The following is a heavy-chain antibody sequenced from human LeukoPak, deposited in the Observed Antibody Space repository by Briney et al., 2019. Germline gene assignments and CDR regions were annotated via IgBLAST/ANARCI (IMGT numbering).Heavy chain of an antibody. Sequence: SETLSLTCSVSGGSISSDYWSWIRQPPGKGLEWIGYIYYRGSTNYNPSLKGRVTISVDTSKNQFSLKLSSVTAADTAVYYCARLSGYSSGHYYSDYWGQGTLVTVSS. J-gene: IGHJ4*02. CDR2: IYYRGST. CDR3: ARLSGYSSGHYYSDY. D-gene: IGHD3-22*01. V-gene: IGHV4-59*01. CDR1: GGSISSDY.